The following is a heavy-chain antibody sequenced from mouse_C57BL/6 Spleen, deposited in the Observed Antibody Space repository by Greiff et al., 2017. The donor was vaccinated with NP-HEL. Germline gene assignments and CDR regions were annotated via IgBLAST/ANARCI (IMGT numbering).Heavy chain of an antibody. CDR1: GYTFTSYW. CDR3: ARSGTPVVATPYY. CDR2: IDPSDSYT. Sequence: QVQLQQPGAELVRPGTSVKLSCKASGYTFTSYWMHWVKQRPGQGLEWIGVIDPSDSYTNYNQKFKGKATLTVDTSSSTAYMQLSSLTSEDSAVYYCARSGTPVVATPYYWGQGTTLTVSS. V-gene: IGHV1-59*01. J-gene: IGHJ2*01. D-gene: IGHD1-1*01.